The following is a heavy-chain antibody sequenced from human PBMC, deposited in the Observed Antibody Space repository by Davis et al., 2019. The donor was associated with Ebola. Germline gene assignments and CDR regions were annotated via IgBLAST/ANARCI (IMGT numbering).Heavy chain of an antibody. CDR1: GFTFSSYA. Sequence: PGGSLRLSCAASGFTFSSYAMSWVRQAPGKGLEWVSAISGSGGSTYYADSVKGRFTISRDNSKNTLYLQMNSLRAEDTAVYYCAKTPLLRFLEWLPPRSYYFDYWGQGTLVTVSS. CDR3: AKTPLLRFLEWLPPRSYYFDY. D-gene: IGHD3-3*01. V-gene: IGHV3-23*01. J-gene: IGHJ4*02. CDR2: ISGSGGST.